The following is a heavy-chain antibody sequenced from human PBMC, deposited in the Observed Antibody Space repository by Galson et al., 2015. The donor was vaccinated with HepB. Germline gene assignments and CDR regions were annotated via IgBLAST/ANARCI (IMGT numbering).Heavy chain of an antibody. Sequence: SVKVSCKASGYTFTSYGISWVRQAPGQGLEWMGWISAYNGNTNYAQKLQGRVTMTTDTSTSTAYMELSSLRSEDTAVYYCASGYYDSSGYYPIDYWGQGTLVTVSS. V-gene: IGHV1-18*01. CDR1: GYTFTSYG. D-gene: IGHD3-22*01. J-gene: IGHJ4*02. CDR3: ASGYYDSSGYYPIDY. CDR2: ISAYNGNT.